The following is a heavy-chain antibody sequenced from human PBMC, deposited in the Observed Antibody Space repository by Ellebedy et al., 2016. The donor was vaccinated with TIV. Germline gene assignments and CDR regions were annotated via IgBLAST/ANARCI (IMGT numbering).Heavy chain of an antibody. J-gene: IGHJ2*01. CDR3: AREHYDILTGYYYWYFDL. Sequence: GGSLRLXXAASGFTFSNAWMSWVRQAPGKGLEWVGRIKSKTDGGTTDYAAPVKGRFTISRDNAKNSLYLQMNSLRAEDTAVYYCAREHYDILTGYYYWYFDLWGRGTLVTVSS. D-gene: IGHD3-9*01. V-gene: IGHV3-15*01. CDR1: GFTFSNAW. CDR2: IKSKTDGGTT.